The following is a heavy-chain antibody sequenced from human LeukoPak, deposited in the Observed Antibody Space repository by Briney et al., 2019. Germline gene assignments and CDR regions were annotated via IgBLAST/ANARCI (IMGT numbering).Heavy chain of an antibody. J-gene: IGHJ4*02. V-gene: IGHV3-30*18. CDR2: ISYDGSNK. CDR3: AKESVLKWLRSYYYFDY. D-gene: IGHD5-12*01. Sequence: PGRSLRLSCAASGFTFSSYGMHWVRQAPGKGLEWVAVISYDGSNKYYADSVKGRFTISRDNSKNTLYLQMNSLRAEDTAVYYCAKESVLKWLRSYYYFDYWGQGTLVTVSS. CDR1: GFTFSSYG.